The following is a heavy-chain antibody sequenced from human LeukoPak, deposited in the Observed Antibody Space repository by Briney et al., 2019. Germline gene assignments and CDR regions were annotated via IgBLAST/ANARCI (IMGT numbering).Heavy chain of an antibody. CDR2: IYYNGRT. D-gene: IGHD3-16*02. CDR1: GGSISSTNYY. V-gene: IGHV4-39*07. CDR3: ARNDYVWGSYRQPYYYYYMDV. J-gene: IGHJ6*03. Sequence: SETLSLTCTVSGGSISSTNYYWGWIRQPPGEGLECIGSIYYNGRTYYNPSLKSRVTISVDTSKNQFSLKLSSVTAADTAVYYCARNDYVWGSYRQPYYYYYMDVWGKGTTVTVSS.